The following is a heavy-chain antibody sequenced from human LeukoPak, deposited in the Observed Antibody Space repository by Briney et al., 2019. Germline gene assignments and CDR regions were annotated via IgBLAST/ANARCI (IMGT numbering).Heavy chain of an antibody. V-gene: IGHV1-18*01. CDR2: ISAYNGNT. D-gene: IGHD4-23*01. CDR3: ARDDPPFYGGTGWYFDL. CDR1: GYTFTSYG. Sequence: EASVKVSCKASGYTFTSYGISWVRQAPGQGLEGMGWISAYNGNTNYAQKLQGRVTMTTDTSTSTAYMELRSLRSDDTAVYYCARDDPPFYGGTGWYFDLWGRGTLVTVSS. J-gene: IGHJ2*01.